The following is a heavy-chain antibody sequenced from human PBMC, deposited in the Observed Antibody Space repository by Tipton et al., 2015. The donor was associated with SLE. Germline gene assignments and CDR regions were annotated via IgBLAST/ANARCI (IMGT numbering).Heavy chain of an antibody. CDR3: ARHVGDGYNLDY. J-gene: IGHJ4*02. D-gene: IGHD5-24*01. V-gene: IGHV5-10-1*01. CDR2: IDPSDSYT. Sequence: QLVQSGAEVKKPGESLKISCKGSGYSFTSYWISWVRQMPGKGLEWMGRIDPSDSYTNYSPSFQGHVTISADKSISTAYLQWSSLKASDTAIYYCARHVGDGYNLDYWGQGTLVTVSS. CDR1: GYSFTSYW.